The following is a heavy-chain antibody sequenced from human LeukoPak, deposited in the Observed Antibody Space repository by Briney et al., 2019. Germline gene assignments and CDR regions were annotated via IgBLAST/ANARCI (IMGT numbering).Heavy chain of an antibody. CDR1: GFTFSSYG. Sequence: GGSLRLSCAASGFTFSSYGMTWVRQAPGKGLEWVSAISGSGSSTYYADSVKGRFTISRGNSENTLYLQMNSLRADDTAVYYCAKVRYQLLIDYWGQGTLVTVSS. V-gene: IGHV3-23*01. CDR2: ISGSGSST. CDR3: AKVRYQLLIDY. D-gene: IGHD2-2*01. J-gene: IGHJ4*02.